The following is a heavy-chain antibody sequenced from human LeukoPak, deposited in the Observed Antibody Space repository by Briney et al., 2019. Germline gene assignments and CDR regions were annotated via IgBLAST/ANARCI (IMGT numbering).Heavy chain of an antibody. CDR2: ISYDGSKK. CDR3: AKPYDSSLYTNLDY. Sequence: PGGSLRLSCVASGFTFSTYAMHWVRQAPGQGLEWVTVISYDGSKKYYADSVKGRFTISRDNSKNTLYLQVDSLRPEDTAVYYCAKPYDSSLYTNLDYWGQGTLVTVSS. CDR1: GFTFSTYA. J-gene: IGHJ4*02. V-gene: IGHV3-30-3*02. D-gene: IGHD3-22*01.